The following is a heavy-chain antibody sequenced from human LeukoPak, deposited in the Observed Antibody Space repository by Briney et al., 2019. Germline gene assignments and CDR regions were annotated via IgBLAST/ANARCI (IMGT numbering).Heavy chain of an antibody. Sequence: GGSLRLSCEASGFTFSSSWMAWVRQAPGKGLEWVGNIKQDGSAKYSLGSVRGRFTISKDNAKKSLYLQMTSLRAEDAAVYYCATSHDAAGNLWGQGTLVTVSS. CDR2: IKQDGSAK. D-gene: IGHD6-19*01. CDR1: GFTFSSSW. J-gene: IGHJ4*02. V-gene: IGHV3-7*01. CDR3: ATSHDAAGNL.